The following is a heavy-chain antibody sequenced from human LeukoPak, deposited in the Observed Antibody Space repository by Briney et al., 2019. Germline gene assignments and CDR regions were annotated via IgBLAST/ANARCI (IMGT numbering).Heavy chain of an antibody. V-gene: IGHV4-59*12. CDR2: IYNSGST. Sequence: SETLSLTCTVSGGSISSYYWSWIRQPPEKRLEWIGYIYNSGSTNYNPSLKSRVTISVDTSRNQFSLKLSSVTAADTAVYYCARVNNRRWYYYDSSANGGYFDYWGQGTLVTVSS. J-gene: IGHJ4*02. D-gene: IGHD3-22*01. CDR3: ARVNNRRWYYYDSSANGGYFDY. CDR1: GGSISSYY.